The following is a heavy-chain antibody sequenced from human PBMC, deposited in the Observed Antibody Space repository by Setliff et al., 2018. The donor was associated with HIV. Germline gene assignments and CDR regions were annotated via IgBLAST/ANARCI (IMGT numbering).Heavy chain of an antibody. J-gene: IGHJ6*03. D-gene: IGHD1-26*01. CDR3: ARQWNSGTFYYSYYYMDV. Sequence: GASVKVSCKTSGYTFTNYAMHWVRQAPGQSLEWMGWINTATGDTKYSERFRDRITIFRDTSANTAYMDLGSLSSEDTAVYYCARQWNSGTFYYSYYYMDVWGKGTTVTVSS. V-gene: IGHV1-3*04. CDR1: GYTFTNYA. CDR2: INTATGDT.